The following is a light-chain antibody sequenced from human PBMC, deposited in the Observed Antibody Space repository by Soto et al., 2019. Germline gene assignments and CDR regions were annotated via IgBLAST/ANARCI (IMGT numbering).Light chain of an antibody. CDR3: QTWGTGIVV. V-gene: IGLV4-69*01. J-gene: IGLJ2*01. CDR2: VNTEGAH. CDR1: SGHSRYD. Sequence: QSVLTQSPSASASLGASVKLTCILSSGHSRYDIAWHQQQPGKGPRFLMKVNTEGAHRKGDVMPDRFSGSSSGAERYLIISRLQSEDEADYYCQTWGTGIVVFGGGTKLTVL.